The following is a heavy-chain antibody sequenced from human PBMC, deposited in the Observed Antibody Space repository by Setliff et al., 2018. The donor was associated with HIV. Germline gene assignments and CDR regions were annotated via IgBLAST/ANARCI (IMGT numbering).Heavy chain of an antibody. D-gene: IGHD2-15*01. CDR2: ISGSGSTI. CDR1: GFTFSDYY. CDR3: ARGSGPDSSTPHDY. Sequence: GSLRLSCAASGFTFSDYYMSWIRQAPGKGLEWVACISGSGSTIYYADSVKGRFTISRDNAKNSLYLQMNSLRAEDTAVYYCARGSGPDSSTPHDYWGQGTLVTVPS. J-gene: IGHJ4*02. V-gene: IGHV3-11*04.